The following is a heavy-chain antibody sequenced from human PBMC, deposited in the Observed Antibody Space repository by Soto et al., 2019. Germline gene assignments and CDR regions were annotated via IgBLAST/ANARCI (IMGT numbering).Heavy chain of an antibody. CDR3: ATSSGALAASFPYCFDY. CDR2: ISSGSSTI. D-gene: IGHD6-25*01. Sequence: KPGGSLRLSCAAAGFRFNDYYMTWIRQAPGKGLEWVSYISSGSSTIYYAHSVKGRFTISRDNAKNSLYLQMNSLRAEDTAVYYCATSSGALAASFPYCFDYWGQGTLVTVSS. J-gene: IGHJ4*02. V-gene: IGHV3-11*01. CDR1: GFRFNDYY.